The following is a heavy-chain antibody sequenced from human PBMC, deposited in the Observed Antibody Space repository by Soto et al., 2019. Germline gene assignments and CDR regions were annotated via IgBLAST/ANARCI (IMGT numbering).Heavy chain of an antibody. CDR3: ARGPRGLYQHDY. J-gene: IGHJ4*02. D-gene: IGHD2-2*01. V-gene: IGHV3-74*01. CDR2: INMDGSST. CDR1: GFTFSGDW. Sequence: PGGSLRLSCAASGFTFSGDWMHWVRQGAGKGLVWVSRINMDGSSTNYADSVKGRFTISRDNPKNTLYLQMNSLRGDDTSVHYCARGPRGLYQHDYWRQGALVTVSS.